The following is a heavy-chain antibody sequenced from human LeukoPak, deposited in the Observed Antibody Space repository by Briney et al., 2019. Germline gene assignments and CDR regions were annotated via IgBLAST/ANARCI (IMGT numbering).Heavy chain of an antibody. CDR2: ISLSSTYI. Sequence: GGSLRLSCAASGFTFSSYSICWVRQAPGKGLERVSSISLSSTYIYYADSLKGRFTFSRDNAKNSLYLQMNSLRAEDTAVYYCAREGSGWYSDYWGQGTLVTVSS. V-gene: IGHV3-21*01. CDR1: GFTFSSYS. J-gene: IGHJ4*02. CDR3: AREGSGWYSDY. D-gene: IGHD6-19*01.